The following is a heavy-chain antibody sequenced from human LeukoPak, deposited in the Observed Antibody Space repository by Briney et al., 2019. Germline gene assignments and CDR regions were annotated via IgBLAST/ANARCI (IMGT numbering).Heavy chain of an antibody. D-gene: IGHD6-19*01. Sequence: PSETLSLTCSVSAISNYFWSWIRQPPGKALEWIAYVSDSGITNYDSSLRSRVTISVDSSKNQFSLKLSSVTAADTAVYYCVRTTPADFSSGWPYFDYWGQGILVTVSS. CDR1: AISNYF. CDR3: VRTTPADFSSGWPYFDY. J-gene: IGHJ4*02. V-gene: IGHV4-59*08. CDR2: VSDSGIT.